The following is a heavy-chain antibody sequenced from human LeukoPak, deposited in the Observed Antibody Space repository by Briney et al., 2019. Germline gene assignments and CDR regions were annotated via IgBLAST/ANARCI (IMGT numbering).Heavy chain of an antibody. CDR3: ATGFITMVRGVSDY. V-gene: IGHV1-24*01. D-gene: IGHD3-10*01. J-gene: IGHJ4*02. Sequence: ASVKVSCKVSGYTLTELSMHWVRQAPGKGLEWMGGFDPEDGETIYAQKFQGRVTMTEDTSTDTAYMELSSLRSEDTVVYYCATGFITMVRGVSDYWGQGSLVTVYS. CDR2: FDPEDGET. CDR1: GYTLTELS.